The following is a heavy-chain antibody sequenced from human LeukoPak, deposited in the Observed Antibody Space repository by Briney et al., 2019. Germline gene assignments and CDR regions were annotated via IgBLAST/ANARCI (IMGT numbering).Heavy chain of an antibody. J-gene: IGHJ4*02. CDR1: GDSISRYY. V-gene: IGHV4-59*01. Sequence: SETLPLTCTVSGDSISRYYWSWIRQPPGKGLEWLGYITYTGSTNYNPSLKSRVTISIDTSKMQFSLRVNSVTAADTAVYFCAASIWRTFIDYWGQGSLLTVSS. CDR3: AASIWRTFIDY. CDR2: ITYTGST. D-gene: IGHD3-3*02.